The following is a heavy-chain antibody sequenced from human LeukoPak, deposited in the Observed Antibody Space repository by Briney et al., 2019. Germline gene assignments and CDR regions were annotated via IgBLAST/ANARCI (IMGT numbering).Heavy chain of an antibody. CDR1: GFTFSTYS. CDR3: AKDVVPDSGWDLDY. Sequence: GGSLRLSCVASGFTFSTYSMTWVRQAPGEGLEWVSSIYGNGERTFYADSVKGRFTIFRDNSKNTLYLEMLGLRPEDTAVYYCAKDVVPDSGWDLDYWGQGTLVTVSS. V-gene: IGHV3-23*01. CDR2: IYGNGERT. J-gene: IGHJ4*02. D-gene: IGHD6-19*01.